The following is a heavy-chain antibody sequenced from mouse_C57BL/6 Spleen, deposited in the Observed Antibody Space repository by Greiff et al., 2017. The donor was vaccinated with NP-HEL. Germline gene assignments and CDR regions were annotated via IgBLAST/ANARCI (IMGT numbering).Heavy chain of an antibody. Sequence: VQLVESGPGLVQPSQSLSITCTVSGFSLTSYGVHWVRQSPGKGLEWLGVIWSGGSTDYNAAFISRLSISKDNSKSQVFFKMNSLQADDTAIYYCARNGGGNYVDAMDYWGQGTSVTVSS. CDR2: IWSGGST. J-gene: IGHJ4*01. D-gene: IGHD2-1*01. CDR1: GFSLTSYG. V-gene: IGHV2-2*01. CDR3: ARNGGGNYVDAMDY.